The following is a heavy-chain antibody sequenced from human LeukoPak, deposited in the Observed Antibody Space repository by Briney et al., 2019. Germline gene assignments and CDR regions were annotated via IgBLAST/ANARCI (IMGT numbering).Heavy chain of an antibody. J-gene: IGHJ4*02. CDR1: GFTFSSYS. V-gene: IGHV3-21*01. CDR2: ISTVGIHI. Sequence: GGSLRLSCAASGFTFSSYSMNWVRQAPGKGLGWVSSISTVGIHIYYADSVKGRFTISRDNAKNSLYLQMNSLRAEDTAVYFCARGSYVQQRQDLFDYWGQGALVTVSS. D-gene: IGHD6-13*01. CDR3: ARGSYVQQRQDLFDY.